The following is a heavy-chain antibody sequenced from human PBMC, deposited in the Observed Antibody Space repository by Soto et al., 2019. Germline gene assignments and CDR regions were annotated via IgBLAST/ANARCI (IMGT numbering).Heavy chain of an antibody. V-gene: IGHV3-23*01. J-gene: IGHJ6*02. Sequence: QPRGSLLLSCAASVFTFSIYAMSWVRQAPGKGLEWVSAISGSGGSTYYADSVKGRFTISRDNSKNTLYLQMNSLRAEDTAVYYCAKDRLRAESDGMDVWGQGTTVTVSS. CDR3: AKDRLRAESDGMDV. D-gene: IGHD4-17*01. CDR2: ISGSGGST. CDR1: VFTFSIYA.